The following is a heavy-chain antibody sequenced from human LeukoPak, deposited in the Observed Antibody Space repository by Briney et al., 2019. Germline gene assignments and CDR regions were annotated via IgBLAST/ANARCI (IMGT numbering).Heavy chain of an antibody. V-gene: IGHV4-59*01. D-gene: IGHD5-18*01. CDR3: ARGVGGYSYGYAFDI. CDR2: IYYSGST. J-gene: IGHJ3*02. CDR1: GGSISNYF. Sequence: SETLSLTCTVSGGSISNYFWSWIRQPPGKGLEWIGYIYYSGSTNYNPSLKSRVAISADTSKNQVSLRLSSVTAADTAVYYCARGVGGYSYGYAFDIWGQGTMVTVSS.